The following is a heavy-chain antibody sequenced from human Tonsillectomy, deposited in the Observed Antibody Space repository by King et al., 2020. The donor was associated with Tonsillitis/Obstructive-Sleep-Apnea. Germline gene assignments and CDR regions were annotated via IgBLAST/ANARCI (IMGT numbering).Heavy chain of an antibody. V-gene: IGHV1-24*01. D-gene: IGHD3-22*01. Sequence: QLVQSGAEVKKPGASVKVSCKVPGYTVTDLAIHWVRQAPGKGLEWMGGFHPEDTETIYAQKFLGRVTLTEDTSTDTAYMELSSLSSEDTAVYYCATYGKYYYDTSGYYYYLDYWGQGTLDSVSS. J-gene: IGHJ4*02. CDR1: GYTVTDLA. CDR3: ATYGKYYYDTSGYYYYLDY. CDR2: FHPEDTET.